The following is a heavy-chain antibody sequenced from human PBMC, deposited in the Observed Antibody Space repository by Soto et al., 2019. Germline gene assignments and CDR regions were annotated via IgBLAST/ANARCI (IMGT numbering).Heavy chain of an antibody. CDR2: IIPIFGTA. CDR3: ARATTVGTAAYAWPAFDI. V-gene: IGHV1-69*12. Sequence: QVQLVQSGAEVKKPGSSVKVSCKASGGTFSSYAISWVRQAPGHGHEWMGGIIPIFGTANYAQTFQGRVTIPADESTSTAYMELSSLRSEDTAVYDCARATTVGTAAYAWPAFDIWGQGTMVTVSS. D-gene: IGHD4-17*01. J-gene: IGHJ3*02. CDR1: GGTFSSYA.